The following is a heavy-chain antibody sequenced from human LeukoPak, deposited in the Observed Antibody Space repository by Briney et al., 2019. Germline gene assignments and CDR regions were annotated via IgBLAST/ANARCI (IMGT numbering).Heavy chain of an antibody. D-gene: IGHD1-14*01. Sequence: GGSLRLSCAASGFTFRTSSMTWVRQAPGKGLDWVSSISYASDTYYAGSVKGRFTTSRDNSKNTLYLHINSLRAEDMAVYYCAKGGISEDGLDSWGQGTLVTVSS. CDR1: GFTFRTSS. V-gene: IGHV3-23*01. J-gene: IGHJ4*02. CDR3: AKGGISEDGLDS. CDR2: ISYASDT.